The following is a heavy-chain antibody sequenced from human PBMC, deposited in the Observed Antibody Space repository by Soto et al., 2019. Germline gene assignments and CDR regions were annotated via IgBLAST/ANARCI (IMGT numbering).Heavy chain of an antibody. Sequence: GGSLRLSCAASGFTLSNYGMHWVRQAPGKGLDWVAVMWSDGTTKFYADSVKGRFTLSRDNSKNTLYLQMDSLRAEDTAVYYCARDPYDNSGSYFNAPLDYWGQGTLVTVSS. CDR1: GFTLSNYG. CDR3: ARDPYDNSGSYFNAPLDY. V-gene: IGHV3-33*01. D-gene: IGHD3-22*01. J-gene: IGHJ4*02. CDR2: MWSDGTTK.